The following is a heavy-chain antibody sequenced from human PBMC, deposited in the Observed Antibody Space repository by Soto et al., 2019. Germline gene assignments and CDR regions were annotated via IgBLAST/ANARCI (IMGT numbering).Heavy chain of an antibody. Sequence: SETLSLTCTVSGGSISTYYWSWIRQPAGKGLEWIGRIDTSGNTNYNPSLKSRVTMSVDTSKKQFSLKVGSVTAADTAVYYCASSSLYGMDVWGQGTTVTVSS. CDR2: IDTSGNT. CDR3: ASSSLYGMDV. V-gene: IGHV4-4*07. CDR1: GGSISTYY. J-gene: IGHJ6*02.